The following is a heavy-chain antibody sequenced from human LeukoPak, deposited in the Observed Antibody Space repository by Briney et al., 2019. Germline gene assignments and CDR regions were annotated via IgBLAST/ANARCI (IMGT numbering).Heavy chain of an antibody. J-gene: IGHJ4*02. D-gene: IGHD3-22*01. CDR3: AKGLTYYYDSSGSPTGGDY. Sequence: PGGSLRLSCAASGFTFSSYAMSWVRQAPGKGLEWVSAISGSGGSTYYADSVKGRFTISRDNSKNTLYLQMNSLRAEDTAVYYCAKGLTYYYDSSGSPTGGDYWGQGTLATVSS. CDR1: GFTFSSYA. V-gene: IGHV3-23*01. CDR2: ISGSGGST.